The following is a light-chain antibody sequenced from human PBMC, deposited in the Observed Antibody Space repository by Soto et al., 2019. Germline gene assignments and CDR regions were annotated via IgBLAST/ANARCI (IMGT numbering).Light chain of an antibody. CDR1: TSDIGAYNY. J-gene: IGLJ2*01. CDR2: EVT. V-gene: IGLV2-14*01. Sequence: QSVLTQPPSASGSPGQSVTISCTGTTSDIGAYNYVSWYHQRPGKAPKLIIYEVTRRPSGISNRFSGSKSGNTASLTISGLQAEDEADYSCSAYTITNTVVFGGGTKLTVL. CDR3: SAYTITNTVV.